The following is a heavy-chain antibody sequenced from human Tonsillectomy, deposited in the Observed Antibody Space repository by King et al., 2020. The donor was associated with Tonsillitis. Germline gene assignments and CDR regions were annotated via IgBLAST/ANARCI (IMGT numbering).Heavy chain of an antibody. V-gene: IGHV3-43*02. CDR1: GFIFEDYA. D-gene: IGHD3-3*01. CDR3: AKDFVTTSRVIIDAFDI. CDR2: ITGNSRTT. Sequence: QLVQSGGGVVQPGGSLRLSCAASGFIFEDYAMHWVRQVPGKGLEWVSLITGNSRTTSYADFVRGRFTVSRDDSKNSLFLQMHDLRTDDTALYYCAKDFVTTSRVIIDAFDIWGQGTMVTVSS. J-gene: IGHJ3*02.